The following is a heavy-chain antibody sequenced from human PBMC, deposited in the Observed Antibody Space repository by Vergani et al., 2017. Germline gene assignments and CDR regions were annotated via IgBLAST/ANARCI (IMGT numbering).Heavy chain of an antibody. CDR1: GFTFSSYG. V-gene: IGHV3-33*01. Sequence: QVQLVESGGGVVQPGRSLRLSCAASGFTFSSYGMHWVRQAPGKGLEWVAVIWYDGSNKYYADSVKGRFTISRDNSKNTLYLQMNSLRAEDTAVYYCASSNYYYDGMDVWGQGTTVTVSS. J-gene: IGHJ6*02. CDR2: IWYDGSNK. CDR3: ASSNYYYDGMDV.